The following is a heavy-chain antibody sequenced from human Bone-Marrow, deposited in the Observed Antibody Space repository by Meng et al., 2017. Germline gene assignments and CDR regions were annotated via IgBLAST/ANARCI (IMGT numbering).Heavy chain of an antibody. CDR1: GGSFSDYY. CDR3: ARGPTTMAHDFDY. Sequence: QVQLQQWGAGLLKPSETLSLTCVVSGGSFSDYYWSWIRQSPGKGLEWIGEINHSGSTNYNPSLESRATISVDTSQNNLSLKLSSVTAADSAVYYCARGPTTMAHDFDYWGQGTLVTVSS. J-gene: IGHJ4*02. D-gene: IGHD4-11*01. V-gene: IGHV4-34*01. CDR2: INHSGST.